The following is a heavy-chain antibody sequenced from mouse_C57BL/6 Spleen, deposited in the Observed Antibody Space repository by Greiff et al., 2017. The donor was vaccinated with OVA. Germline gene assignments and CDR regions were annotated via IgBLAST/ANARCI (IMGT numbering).Heavy chain of an antibody. Sequence: QVQLKQPGAELVKPGASVKLSCKASGYTFTSYWMQWVKQRPGQGLEWIGEIDPSDSYTNYNQKFKGKATLTVDTSSSTAYMQLSSLTSEDSAVYYCAREDYWGQGTLVTVSA. V-gene: IGHV1-50*01. J-gene: IGHJ3*01. CDR2: IDPSDSYT. CDR3: AREDY. CDR1: GYTFTSYW.